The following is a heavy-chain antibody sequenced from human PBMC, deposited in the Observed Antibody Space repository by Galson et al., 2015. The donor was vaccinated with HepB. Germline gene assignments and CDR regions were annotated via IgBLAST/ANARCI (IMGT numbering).Heavy chain of an antibody. CDR3: ARDAYKYIPPPYGMDV. CDR1: GFTFNTYA. D-gene: IGHD1-14*01. V-gene: IGHV3-30*04. Sequence: SLRLSCAASGFTFNTYAMHWVRQAPGKGLGWVAIISSDGTNKYSAESVKGRFTISRDNSKNTLYLQMNSLRVEDTAVYYCARDAYKYIPPPYGMDVWGQGTTVTVSS. CDR2: ISSDGTNK. J-gene: IGHJ6*02.